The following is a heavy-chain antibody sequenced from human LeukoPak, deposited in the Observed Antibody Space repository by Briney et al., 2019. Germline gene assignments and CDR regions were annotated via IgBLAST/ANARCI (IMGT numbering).Heavy chain of an antibody. Sequence: PSETLSLTCAVYGGSFSGYYWSWIRQPPGKGLEWIGEINHSGSTNYNPSLKSRVTISVDTSKNQFSLKLSSVTAADTAVYYRARAAVVVVAATPGGFDPWGQGTLVTVSS. CDR1: GGSFSGYY. D-gene: IGHD2-15*01. J-gene: IGHJ5*02. CDR3: ARAAVVVVAATPGGFDP. V-gene: IGHV4-34*01. CDR2: INHSGST.